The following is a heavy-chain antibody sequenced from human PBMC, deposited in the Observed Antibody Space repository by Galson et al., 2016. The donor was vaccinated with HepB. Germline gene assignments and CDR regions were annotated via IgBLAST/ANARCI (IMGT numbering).Heavy chain of an antibody. Sequence: SLRLSCAASGFTFSSYSMNWVRQAPGKGLEWVSFISSSSNNIYYEQSVKGRFTVSRDNARTSLSLHMNSLRVEDTAIYYCARKRSGSSAAGDFWGQGTVVTVFS. J-gene: IGHJ4*02. D-gene: IGHD3-22*01. CDR2: ISSSSNNI. CDR3: ARKRSGSSAAGDF. V-gene: IGHV3-48*01. CDR1: GFTFSSYS.